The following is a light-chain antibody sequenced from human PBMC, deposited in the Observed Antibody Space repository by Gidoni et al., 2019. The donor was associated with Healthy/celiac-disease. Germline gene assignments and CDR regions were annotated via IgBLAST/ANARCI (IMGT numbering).Light chain of an antibody. CDR3: QQYGSSPPYT. V-gene: IGKV3-20*01. CDR2: GAS. Sequence: IVLTQSPGTLSLSPGERATLPCSASQSVSSSYLAWYQQKPGQAPRLLIYGASSRATGIPDRFSGSGSGTDFTLTISRLEPEDFAVYYCQQYGSSPPYTFGQGTKLEIK. J-gene: IGKJ2*01. CDR1: QSVSSSY.